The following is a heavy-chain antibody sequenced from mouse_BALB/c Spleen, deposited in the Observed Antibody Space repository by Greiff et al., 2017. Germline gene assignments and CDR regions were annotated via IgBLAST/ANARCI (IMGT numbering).Heavy chain of an antibody. V-gene: IGHV5-6-3*01. CDR1: GFTFSSYG. CDR3: ARDGYEGFDY. CDR2: INSNGGST. D-gene: IGHD2-2*01. J-gene: IGHJ2*01. Sequence: EVQVVESGGGLVQPGGSLKLSCAASGFTFSSYGMSWVRQTPDKRLELVATINSNGGSTYYPDSVKGRFTIARDNAKNTLYLQMSSLKSEDTAMYYCARDGYEGFDYWGQGTTLTVSS.